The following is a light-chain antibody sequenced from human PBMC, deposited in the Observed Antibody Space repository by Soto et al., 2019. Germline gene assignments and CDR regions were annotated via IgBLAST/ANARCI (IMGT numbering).Light chain of an antibody. J-gene: IGKJ4*01. Sequence: DIQITQSPSSLSSSGGDRVTITCHASQVINNYLNWYQQKPGNAPKLLIFDTSDLETGVPSRFSGRGSGTDFTFTISSLQPEDVAAYYCQQYHTLPITFGGGTKVDIK. CDR3: QQYHTLPIT. V-gene: IGKV1-33*01. CDR1: QVINNY. CDR2: DTS.